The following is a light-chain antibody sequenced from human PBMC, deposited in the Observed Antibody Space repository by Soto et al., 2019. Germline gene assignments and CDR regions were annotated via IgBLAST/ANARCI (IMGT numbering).Light chain of an antibody. CDR2: SNN. CDR1: SSNIGSNT. J-gene: IGLJ1*01. V-gene: IGLV1-44*01. CDR3: AAWDDSLHGLV. Sequence: QSVLTQPPSASGTPGQRVTISCSGSSSNIGSNTVNWYQQLPGTAPNLLIYSNNQRPSGVPDRFSGSKSGTSASLAISGLQSEDEADYYCAAWDDSLHGLVFGTGTKVTVL.